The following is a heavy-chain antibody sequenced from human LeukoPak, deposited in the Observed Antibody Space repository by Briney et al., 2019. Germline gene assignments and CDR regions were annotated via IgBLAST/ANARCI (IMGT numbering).Heavy chain of an antibody. V-gene: IGHV4-39*07. CDR3: ALIAEADRSVGY. CDR1: GGSISSSSYY. Sequence: SETLSLTCTVSGGSISSSSYYWGWIRQPPGKGLEWIGSIYYSGSTYNNPSLKGRVTISGDTSKNQFSLKLNSVTAADTAVYYCALIAEADRSVGYWGQGTLVTVSS. J-gene: IGHJ4*02. CDR2: IYYSGST. D-gene: IGHD6-13*01.